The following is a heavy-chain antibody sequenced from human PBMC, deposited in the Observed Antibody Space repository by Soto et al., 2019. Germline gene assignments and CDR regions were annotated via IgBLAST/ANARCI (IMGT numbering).Heavy chain of an antibody. J-gene: IGHJ6*02. CDR3: AREEDSSGRGYYGMDV. V-gene: IGHV3-33*01. D-gene: IGHD6-19*01. CDR1: GFTFSSYG. Sequence: QVQLVESGGGVVQPGRSLRLSCAASGFTFSSYGMHWVRQAPGKGLEWVAVIWYDGSNKYYADSVKGRFTTSRDNSKNTLYLQMNSLRAEDTAVYYCAREEDSSGRGYYGMDVWGQGTTVTVSS. CDR2: IWYDGSNK.